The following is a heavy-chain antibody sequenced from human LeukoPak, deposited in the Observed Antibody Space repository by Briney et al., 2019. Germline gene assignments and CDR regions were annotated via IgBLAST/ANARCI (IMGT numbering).Heavy chain of an antibody. V-gene: IGHV4-34*01. D-gene: IGHD3-16*01. CDR1: SGSFSGYY. CDR3: AAVPETYYSVYFFAY. CDR2: INHSGGT. J-gene: IGHJ4*02. Sequence: SEPLSLTCAVYSGSFSGYYWTWIRQSPGKGLEWIGEINHSGGTNYNPSLKSRVTTSVDTSKNQFSLKLRSVTAADTAVYYCAAVPETYYSVYFFAYWGQGTPVTVSS.